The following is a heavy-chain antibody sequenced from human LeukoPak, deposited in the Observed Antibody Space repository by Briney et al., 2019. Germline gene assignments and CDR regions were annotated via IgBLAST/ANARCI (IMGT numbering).Heavy chain of an antibody. CDR1: GFTFRSYW. J-gene: IGHJ4*02. Sequence: PGGSLRFSCAAPGFTFRSYWMSWVRQAPGKGLEWVAILNQDGSEKYYVDSVKGRFTISRDNAENSLYLLMNSLRDEDTAVYYCARETPEYDWGQGTLVTVSS. V-gene: IGHV3-7*01. CDR2: LNQDGSEK. CDR3: ARETPEYD. D-gene: IGHD1-14*01.